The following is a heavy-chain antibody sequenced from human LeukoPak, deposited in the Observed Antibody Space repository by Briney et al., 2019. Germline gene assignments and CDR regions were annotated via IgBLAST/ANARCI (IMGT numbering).Heavy chain of an antibody. J-gene: IGHJ5*02. CDR1: GFTFSSYW. CDR3: ARTVRGRYYGSSGYADH. Sequence: PGGSLRLSCAASGFTFSSYWMSWVRQAPGKGLEWVANIKQDGSEKYYVDSVKGRFTISRDNAKNSLYLQMNSLRAEDTAVYYCARTVRGRYYGSSGYADHWGQGTLVTVSS. D-gene: IGHD3-22*01. V-gene: IGHV3-7*01. CDR2: IKQDGSEK.